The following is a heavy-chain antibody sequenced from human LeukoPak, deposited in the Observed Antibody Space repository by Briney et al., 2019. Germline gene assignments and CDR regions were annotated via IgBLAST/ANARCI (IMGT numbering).Heavy chain of an antibody. V-gene: IGHV4-59*01. CDR3: ARDIGIYSSGWYDYYYGMDV. J-gene: IGHJ6*02. CDR2: IYYSGST. Sequence: SETLSLTCTVSGGSISSYYWSWVRQPPGKGLEWIGYIYYSGSTNYNPSLKSRVTISVDTSKNQFSLKLSSVTAADTAVYYCARDIGIYSSGWYDYYYGMDVWGQGTTVTVSS. D-gene: IGHD6-19*01. CDR1: GGSISSYY.